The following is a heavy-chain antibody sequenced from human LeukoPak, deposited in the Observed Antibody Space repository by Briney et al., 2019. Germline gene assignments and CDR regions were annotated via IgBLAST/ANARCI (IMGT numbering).Heavy chain of an antibody. CDR1: GFTFSNYW. CDR3: ARGWEWELLFDL. J-gene: IGHJ4*02. V-gene: IGHV3-7*01. Sequence: GGSLRLSCAASGFTFSNYWVSWVRQAPGKGLEWVANINQDGSEKYYVDSVRGRFTISRDNAKNSLYLQMNSLRAEDTAVYYCARGWEWELLFDLWGQGTLVTVSS. D-gene: IGHD1-26*01. CDR2: INQDGSEK.